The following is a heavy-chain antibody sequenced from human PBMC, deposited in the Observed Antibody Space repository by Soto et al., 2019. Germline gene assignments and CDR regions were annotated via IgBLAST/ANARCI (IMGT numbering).Heavy chain of an antibody. CDR2: ISYDGSNK. Sequence: QVQLVESGGGVVQPGRSLRLSCAASGFTFSSYGMHWVRQAPGKGLEWVAVISYDGSNKYYADSVKGRFTISRDNSKNTLYPQMNSLRAEETAVYYCAKDRAGGSYYYTDYWGQGTLVTVSS. D-gene: IGHD1-26*01. J-gene: IGHJ4*02. CDR1: GFTFSSYG. CDR3: AKDRAGGSYYYTDY. V-gene: IGHV3-30*18.